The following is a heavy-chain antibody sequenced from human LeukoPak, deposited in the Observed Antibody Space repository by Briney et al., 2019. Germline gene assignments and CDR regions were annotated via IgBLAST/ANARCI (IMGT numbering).Heavy chain of an antibody. Sequence: PSETLSLTCTVSGGSISSDNYYWGWIRQPPGKGLEWIGEIYHSGSTNYNPSLKSRVTISVDKSKNQFSLKLSSVTAADTAVYYCARDNDSSGSFDYWGQGTLVTVSS. V-gene: IGHV4-39*07. D-gene: IGHD3-22*01. CDR3: ARDNDSSGSFDY. CDR2: IYHSGST. CDR1: GGSISSDNYY. J-gene: IGHJ4*02.